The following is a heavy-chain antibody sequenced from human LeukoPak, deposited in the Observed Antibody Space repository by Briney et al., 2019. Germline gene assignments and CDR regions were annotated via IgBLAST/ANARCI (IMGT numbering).Heavy chain of an antibody. J-gene: IGHJ4*02. CDR2: ITSSSNYI. CDR1: GFTFSIYS. V-gene: IGHV3-21*01. Sequence: PGGSLRLSCAASGFTFSIYSMNWVRQAPGKGLEWLSSITSSSNYIYYADSVKGRFTISRDNVQNSLYLQMNSLRAEDTAMYYCTRDKGSVDNWGQGTLVTVSS. D-gene: IGHD2-15*01. CDR3: TRDKGSVDN.